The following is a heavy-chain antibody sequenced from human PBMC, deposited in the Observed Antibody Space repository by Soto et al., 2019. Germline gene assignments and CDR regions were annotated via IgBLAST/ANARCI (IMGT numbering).Heavy chain of an antibody. J-gene: IGHJ4*02. CDR2: IGTAGDT. Sequence: EVQLVESGGGLVQPGGSLRLSCAASGFTFSSYDMHWVRQAKGKGLEWVSAIGTAGDTYYPGSVKGRFTISRENAKNSLYLQMNSLRAGDTAVYYCARGGQQLDFDYWGQGTLVTVSS. CDR1: GFTFSSYD. CDR3: ARGGQQLDFDY. D-gene: IGHD6-13*01. V-gene: IGHV3-13*01.